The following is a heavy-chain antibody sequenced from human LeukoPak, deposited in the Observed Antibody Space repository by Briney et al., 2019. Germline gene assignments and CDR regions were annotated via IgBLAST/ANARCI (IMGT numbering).Heavy chain of an antibody. D-gene: IGHD6-13*01. J-gene: IGHJ4*02. Sequence: GGSLRLSCAASGFTVSSNYMSWVRQAPGKGLEWVSYISSSSSTIYYADSVKGRFTISRDNAKNSLYLQMNSLRDEDTAVYYCARGVGSSYPDDYWGQGTLVTVSS. CDR1: GFTVSSNY. CDR3: ARGVGSSYPDDY. V-gene: IGHV3-48*02. CDR2: ISSSSSTI.